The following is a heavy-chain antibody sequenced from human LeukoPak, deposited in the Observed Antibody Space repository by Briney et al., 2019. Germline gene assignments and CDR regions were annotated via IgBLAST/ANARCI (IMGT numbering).Heavy chain of an antibody. J-gene: IGHJ4*02. CDR3: ARPGIAVAGIDY. D-gene: IGHD6-19*01. V-gene: IGHV3-30*02. Sequence: PGGSLRHSCAASGFTFSSYGMHWVRQAPGKGLEWVAFIRYDGSNKYYADSVRGRFTISRDNSKNTLYLQMNSLRAEDTAVYYCARPGIAVAGIDYWGRGTLVTVSS. CDR2: IRYDGSNK. CDR1: GFTFSSYG.